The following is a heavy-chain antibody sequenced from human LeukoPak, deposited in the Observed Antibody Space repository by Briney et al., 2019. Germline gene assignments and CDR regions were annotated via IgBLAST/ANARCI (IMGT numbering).Heavy chain of an antibody. CDR2: IYYSGST. CDR1: GGSITSNTYF. J-gene: IGHJ5*02. Sequence: PSETLSLTCIVSGGSITSNTYFWDWIRQTPGKGLEWIGYIYYSGSTSYNPSLKSRVTMSVDTSKNQFSLKLSSVTAADTAVYYCARYRVATNRNWFDPWGQGTLVTVSS. D-gene: IGHD5-12*01. V-gene: IGHV4-61*05. CDR3: ARYRVATNRNWFDP.